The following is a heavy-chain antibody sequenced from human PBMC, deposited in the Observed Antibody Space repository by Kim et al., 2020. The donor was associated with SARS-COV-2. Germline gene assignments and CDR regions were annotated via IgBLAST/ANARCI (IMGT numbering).Heavy chain of an antibody. CDR3: ARGWIQLWFGWFDP. V-gene: IGHV1-3*01. CDR2: INAGNGNT. Sequence: ASVKVSCKASGYTFTSYAMHWVRQAPGQRLEWMGWINAGNGNTKYSQKFQGRVTITRDTSASTAYMELSSLRSEDTAVYYCARGWIQLWFGWFDPWGQGTLVTVSS. CDR1: GYTFTSYA. J-gene: IGHJ5*02. D-gene: IGHD5-18*01.